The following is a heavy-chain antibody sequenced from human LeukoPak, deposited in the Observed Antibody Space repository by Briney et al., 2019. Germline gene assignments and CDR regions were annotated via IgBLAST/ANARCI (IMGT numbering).Heavy chain of an antibody. D-gene: IGHD5-24*01. CDR1: GYTFTGYY. V-gene: IGHV1-2*02. CDR2: INPNSGGT. CDR3: AREGGYSDHDAFDI. J-gene: IGHJ3*02. Sequence: ASVKVSCKASGYTFTGYYMHWVRQALGQGLEWMGWINPNSGGTNYAQKFQGRVTMTRDTSISTAYMELSRLRSDDTAVYYCAREGGYSDHDAFDIWGQGTMVTVSS.